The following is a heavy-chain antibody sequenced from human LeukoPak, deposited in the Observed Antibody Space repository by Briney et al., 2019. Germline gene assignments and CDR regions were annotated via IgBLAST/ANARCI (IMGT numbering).Heavy chain of an antibody. Sequence: ASVKVSCKASGYTFTSYGISWVRQAPGQGLEWMGWISAYNGNTNYAQKLQGRVTMTTDTSTSTAYMELRSLRSDDTAVYHCARTTYYYDSSGCYEDGAEFDPWGQGTLVTVSS. J-gene: IGHJ5*02. V-gene: IGHV1-18*01. CDR3: ARTTYYYDSSGCYEDGAEFDP. D-gene: IGHD3-22*01. CDR1: GYTFTSYG. CDR2: ISAYNGNT.